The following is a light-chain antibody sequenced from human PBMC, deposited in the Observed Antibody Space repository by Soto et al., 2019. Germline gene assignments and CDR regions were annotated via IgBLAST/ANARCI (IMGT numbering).Light chain of an antibody. CDR1: QDISDY. J-gene: IGKJ5*01. CDR3: QQYDNVPIS. Sequence: DLQMTQSPSPLSASVGDRVTITCQASQDISDYLNWYQQKPGKAPKLRIHGASHLETGIPSRFSGSGSGTDFSLTISSLQPEDFATYYCQQYDNVPISFGQGTRL. CDR2: GAS. V-gene: IGKV1-33*01.